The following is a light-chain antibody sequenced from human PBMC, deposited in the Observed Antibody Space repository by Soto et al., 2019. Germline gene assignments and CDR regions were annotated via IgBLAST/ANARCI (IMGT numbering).Light chain of an antibody. Sequence: EIVLTQSPATLSLSPGERATLSCRASQSVSSFLAWYQQKPGQAPRLLIYDASSRATGIPARFSGIGSRTDFTLTISRLEPEDFAVYYCQQRSNWPPLTFGGGTMVDI. J-gene: IGKJ4*01. CDR1: QSVSSF. V-gene: IGKV3-11*01. CDR2: DAS. CDR3: QQRSNWPPLT.